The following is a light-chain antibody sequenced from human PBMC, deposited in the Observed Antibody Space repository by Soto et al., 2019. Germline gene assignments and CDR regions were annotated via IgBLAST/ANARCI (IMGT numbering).Light chain of an antibody. CDR3: QQAHSFPVT. CDR2: AAS. Sequence: DIQMTQSPASVSASVGERVTITCRASQSISNWVAWYQQKPGKAPELLIYAASSLQSGVPSRFSGSGSGTDFTLTITSLHPEDFATYYCQQAHSFPVTFGQGTRLETK. J-gene: IGKJ5*01. V-gene: IGKV1-12*01. CDR1: QSISNW.